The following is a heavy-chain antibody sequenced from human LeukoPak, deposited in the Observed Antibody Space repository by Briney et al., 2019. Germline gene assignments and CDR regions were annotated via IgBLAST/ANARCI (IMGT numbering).Heavy chain of an antibody. D-gene: IGHD5-18*01. V-gene: IGHV3-33*05. CDR2: ISYDGSKK. J-gene: IGHJ5*02. CDR1: GFTFSNYG. CDR3: ARDVDTRGHYARFDP. Sequence: GGSLRLSCAASGFTFSNYGIHWVRQVPGKGLEWVAVISYDGSKKYYADSVKGRFTITRDSSKNTVDLQMSSLRAEDTALYYCARDVDTRGHYARFDPWGQGTLVTVSS.